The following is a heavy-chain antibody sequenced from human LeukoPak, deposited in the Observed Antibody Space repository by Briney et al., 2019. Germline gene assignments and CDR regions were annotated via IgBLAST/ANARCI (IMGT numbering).Heavy chain of an antibody. Sequence: GGSLRLSCAASGFTFSSFWMHWVRQVPGKGLLWVSRIDIDGGSTTYADSVKGRFTISRDNAKHTLYLQMNSLRAEDTAVYYCARDNSPGWFGPWGQGTLVTVSS. D-gene: IGHD4-11*01. V-gene: IGHV3-74*01. J-gene: IGHJ5*02. CDR1: GFTFSSFW. CDR2: IDIDGGST. CDR3: ARDNSPGWFGP.